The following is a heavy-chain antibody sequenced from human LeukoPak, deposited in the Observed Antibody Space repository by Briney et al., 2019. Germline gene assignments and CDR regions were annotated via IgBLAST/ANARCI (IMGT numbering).Heavy chain of an antibody. Sequence: PGGSLRLSCAASGFTFSSYGMHWVRQAPGKGLEWVAFIRYDGSNKYYADSVKGRFTISRDNSKNTLYLQMNSLRAEDTAVYYCAKDRRGSSAWLDPWGQGTLVTVSS. CDR3: AKDRRGSSAWLDP. CDR2: IRYDGSNK. CDR1: GFTFSSYG. D-gene: IGHD1-26*01. V-gene: IGHV3-30*02. J-gene: IGHJ5*02.